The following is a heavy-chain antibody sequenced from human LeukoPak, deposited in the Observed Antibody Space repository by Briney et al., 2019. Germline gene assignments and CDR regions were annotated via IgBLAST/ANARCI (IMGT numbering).Heavy chain of an antibody. CDR3: ARADSSGWYYFDY. V-gene: IGHV4-59*01. CDR2: IYYSGST. D-gene: IGHD6-19*01. J-gene: IGHJ4*02. Sequence: MASETLSLTCTVSGGSISSYYWSWIRQPPGKGLEWIGYIYYSGSTNYNPSLKSRVTISVDTSKNQFSLKLSSVTAADTAVYYCARADSSGWYYFDYWGQGTLVTVSS. CDR1: GGSISSYY.